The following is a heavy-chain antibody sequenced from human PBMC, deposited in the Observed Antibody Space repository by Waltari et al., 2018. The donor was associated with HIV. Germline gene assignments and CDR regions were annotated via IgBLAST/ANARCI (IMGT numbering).Heavy chain of an antibody. J-gene: IGHJ4*02. CDR1: GYTFTNYG. D-gene: IGHD3-22*01. CDR3: ARDHYYGSSGYYSDY. Sequence: QVHLVQSGAELRKPGASVTVSCKASGYTFTNYGITWGRQAPGQGLEWMGWISVYNGDKKYAQKVRGRVTMTTDTSTSTAYLEMGSLRFDDTAVYYCARDHYYGSSGYYSDYWGQGTLVTVSS. V-gene: IGHV1-18*01. CDR2: ISVYNGDK.